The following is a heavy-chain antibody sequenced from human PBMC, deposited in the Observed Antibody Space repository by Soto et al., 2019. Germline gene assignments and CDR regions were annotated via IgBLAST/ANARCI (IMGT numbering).Heavy chain of an antibody. Sequence: GGSLRLSCAASGVTCSRYSMNWVRQAPGKGLEWVSYITPSSGTTYADSVKGRFTISRDNAKNSLYLQMNSLRDEDTAVYYCAREEVPPAAIAFWFDTWGQGTLVTVSS. CDR2: ITPSSGTT. D-gene: IGHD2-2*02. V-gene: IGHV3-48*02. CDR3: AREEVPPAAIAFWFDT. CDR1: GVTCSRYS. J-gene: IGHJ5*02.